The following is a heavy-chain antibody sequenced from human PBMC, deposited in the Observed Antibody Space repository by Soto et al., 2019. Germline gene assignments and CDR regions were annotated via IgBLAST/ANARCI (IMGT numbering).Heavy chain of an antibody. Sequence: SETLSLTCAVSGYSISSGYYWGCIRQPPGKGLEWIASIYHSGTTYYNPSLKSRVTISVDTSKNQFSLKLYSVTAADTAVYYCARVGGHQYYYDSSGYYYLDYWGQGTLVTVS. D-gene: IGHD3-22*01. V-gene: IGHV4-38-2*01. CDR3: ARVGGHQYYYDSSGYYYLDY. CDR2: IYHSGTT. CDR1: GYSISSGYY. J-gene: IGHJ4*02.